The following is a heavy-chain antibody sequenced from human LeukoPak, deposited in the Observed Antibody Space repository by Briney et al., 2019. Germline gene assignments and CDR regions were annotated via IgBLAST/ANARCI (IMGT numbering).Heavy chain of an antibody. V-gene: IGHV3-30*04. Sequence: GGSLRLSCVASGFTFSSYAMHWVRQAPGKGLEWVAVISYDGSNKYYADSVKGRFTISRDNSKNTLYPQMNSLRAEDTAVYYCARGKDGDPTLFDPWGQGTLVTVSS. J-gene: IGHJ5*02. CDR3: ARGKDGDPTLFDP. CDR1: GFTFSSYA. D-gene: IGHD4-17*01. CDR2: ISYDGSNK.